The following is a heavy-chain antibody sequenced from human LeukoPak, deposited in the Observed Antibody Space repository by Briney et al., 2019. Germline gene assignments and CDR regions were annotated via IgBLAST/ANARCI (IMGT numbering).Heavy chain of an antibody. V-gene: IGHV4-39*07. J-gene: IGHJ4*02. CDR1: GGSISSISYY. CDR2: MYYSGST. D-gene: IGHD6-19*01. CDR3: ARPVRCSATTCTGPFDY. Sequence: PSETLSLTCTVSGGSISSISYYWGWIRQPPGKGLEWIVSMYYSGSTYYNPSLKSRVTISVDTSKNQFSLRLTSVTASDTAVYYCARPVRCSATTCTGPFDYWGQGTLVTVSS.